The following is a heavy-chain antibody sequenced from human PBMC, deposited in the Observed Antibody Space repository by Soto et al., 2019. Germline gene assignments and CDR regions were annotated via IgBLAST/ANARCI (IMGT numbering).Heavy chain of an antibody. J-gene: IGHJ6*02. CDR3: ARAYCSSTSCYTLALGVGYYYGMDV. Sequence: GASVKVSCKASGYTFTSYYMHWVRQAPGQGLEWMGIINPSGGSTSYAQKFQGRVTMTRDTSTSTVYMELSSLRSEDTAVYYCARAYCSSTSCYTLALGVGYYYGMDVWGQGTTVTVSS. CDR1: GYTFTSYY. CDR2: INPSGGST. D-gene: IGHD2-2*02. V-gene: IGHV1-46*01.